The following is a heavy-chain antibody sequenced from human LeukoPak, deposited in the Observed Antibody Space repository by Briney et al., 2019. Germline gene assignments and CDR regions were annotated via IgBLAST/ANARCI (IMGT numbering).Heavy chain of an antibody. CDR3: ARDIRPHYYDSSGSAYGMDV. D-gene: IGHD3-22*01. J-gene: IGHJ6*02. CDR2: IYGGGST. V-gene: IGHV3-53*01. CDR1: GFTVSSNY. Sequence: GGSLRLSCAASGFTVSSNYMSWVRQAPGKGLEWVSVIYGGGSTYYADSVKGRFTISRDNSKNTLYLQMNSLRAEDTAVYYCARDIRPHYYDSSGSAYGMDVWGQGTTVTVSS.